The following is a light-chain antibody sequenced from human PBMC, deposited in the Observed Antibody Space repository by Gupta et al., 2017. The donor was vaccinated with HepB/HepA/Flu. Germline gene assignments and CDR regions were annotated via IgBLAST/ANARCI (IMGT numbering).Light chain of an antibody. V-gene: IGKV1-39*01. CDR3: QQSYSTPPFL. J-gene: IGKJ2*01. CDR2: AAS. CDR1: QSISSY. Sequence: DIQLTHSPSSLSASVGDRVTITCRASQSISSYLNWYQQKPGKAPKLLIYAASSLQSGVPSRFSGSGSGTDFTLTISSLQPEDFATYYCQQSYSTPPFLFGQGTKLEIK.